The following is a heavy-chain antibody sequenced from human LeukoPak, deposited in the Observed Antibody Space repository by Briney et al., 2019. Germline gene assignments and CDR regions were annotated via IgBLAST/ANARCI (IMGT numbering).Heavy chain of an antibody. CDR3: ARNDFGSGWLGDY. Sequence: PGGSLRLTCAASGFTLSTYAMSWVRQAPGKGLEWVSTNGGGGGGTYYDASVQGRFIISTDTSKTTLFLQMHSLRAEDTALYYCARNDFGSGWLGDYWGQGTLVTVFS. J-gene: IGHJ4*02. CDR2: NGGGGGGT. D-gene: IGHD6-19*01. V-gene: IGHV3-23*01. CDR1: GFTLSTYA.